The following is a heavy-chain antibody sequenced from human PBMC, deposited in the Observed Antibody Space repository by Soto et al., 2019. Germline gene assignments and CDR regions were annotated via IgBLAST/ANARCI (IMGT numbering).Heavy chain of an antibody. Sequence: GGSLRLSCAAPTFTFTSNGMSWVRQAPGKGLRWVSGITGSDGATYYADSVKGRFTLARDTSKNTLWLQMNSLRAEDTAVYYCTWRSGEYYDYWGQGALVTVSS. CDR2: ITGSDGAT. V-gene: IGHV3-23*01. D-gene: IGHD3-22*01. CDR1: TFTFTSNG. CDR3: TWRSGEYYDY. J-gene: IGHJ4*02.